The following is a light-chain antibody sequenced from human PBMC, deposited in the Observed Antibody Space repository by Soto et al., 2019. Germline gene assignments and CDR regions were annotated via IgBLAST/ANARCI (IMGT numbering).Light chain of an antibody. J-gene: IGKJ1*01. V-gene: IGKV1-5*01. CDR3: QQYYSYPWT. CDR2: DAS. Sequence: DIQMTQSPSTLSASVGDRVTITCRASHSISSWVAWYQQKPGKAPKLLIYDASSLESGVPSRFSGSGSGTEFTLTISSLQPDDFATYSCQQYYSYPWTFGQGTEVEIK. CDR1: HSISSW.